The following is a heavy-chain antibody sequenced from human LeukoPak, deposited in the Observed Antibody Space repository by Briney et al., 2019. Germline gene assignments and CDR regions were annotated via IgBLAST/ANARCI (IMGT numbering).Heavy chain of an antibody. J-gene: IGHJ4*02. Sequence: SETLSLTCTVSGYSISNGYYWDWIRQPPGRGLEGIGNIYRSGSTSYNPSLKIRVTISVDTSKNQFSLKGNSVTAADTAVYYCARRHSSGWFYYWGQGTLVTVSS. CDR1: GYSISNGYY. D-gene: IGHD6-19*01. V-gene: IGHV4-38-2*02. CDR3: ARRHSSGWFYY. CDR2: IYRSGST.